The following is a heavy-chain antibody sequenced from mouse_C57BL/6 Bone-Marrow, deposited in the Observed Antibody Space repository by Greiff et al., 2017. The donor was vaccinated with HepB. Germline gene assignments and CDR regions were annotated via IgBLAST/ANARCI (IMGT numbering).Heavy chain of an antibody. V-gene: IGHV14-4*01. CDR3: TTGGYSNFMDY. D-gene: IGHD2-5*01. J-gene: IGHJ4*01. CDR1: GFNIKDDY. CDR2: IDPENGDT. Sequence: VQLKQSGAELVRPGASVKLSCTASGFNIKDDYMHWVKQRPEQGLEWIGWIDPENGDTEYASKFQGKATITADTSSNTAYLQRSSLTSEDTAVYYCTTGGYSNFMDYWGQGTSVTVSS.